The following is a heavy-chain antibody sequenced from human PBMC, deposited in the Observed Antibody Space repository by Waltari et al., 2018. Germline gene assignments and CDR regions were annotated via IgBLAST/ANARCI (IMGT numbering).Heavy chain of an antibody. J-gene: IGHJ4*02. Sequence: QVQLVQSGSELKKPGASVKVSCKASGYIFSNYAMLWVRQAPGQGLEWMGWINTNTGNPTYAQGFTGRFVFSLDTSVSTAYLQISSLKAEDTSVYYCAKGIQLWGRGSWYFDDWGQGTLVTVSS. CDR3: AKGIQLWGRGSWYFDD. CDR2: INTNTGNP. D-gene: IGHD5-18*01. CDR1: GYIFSNYA. V-gene: IGHV7-4-1*02.